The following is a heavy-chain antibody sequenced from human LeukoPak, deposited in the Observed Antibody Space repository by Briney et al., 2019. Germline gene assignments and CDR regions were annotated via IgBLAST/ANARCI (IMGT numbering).Heavy chain of an antibody. CDR2: TSYDGNYN. D-gene: IGHD3-16*01. Sequence: PGGSLRLSCAASGLTFSDHAMHWVRQAPGKGLEWLGVTSYDGNYNHYADSVKGRFTVSRDNSKNTVYLHMSSLKPEDTAVYYCARDLGSYGWGNHFDYWGQGTLVTVSS. CDR1: GLTFSDHA. V-gene: IGHV3-30-3*01. J-gene: IGHJ4*02. CDR3: ARDLGSYGWGNHFDY.